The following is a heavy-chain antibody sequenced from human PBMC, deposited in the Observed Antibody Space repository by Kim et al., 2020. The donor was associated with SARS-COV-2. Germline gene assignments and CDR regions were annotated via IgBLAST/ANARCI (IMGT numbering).Heavy chain of an antibody. CDR3: ARDDGTKSGAFDS. J-gene: IGHJ4*02. V-gene: IGHV3-33*01. CDR2: IWYDESYK. D-gene: IGHD3-10*01. CDR1: GFSFNSAG. Sequence: GGSLRLSCAATGFSFNSAGMHWVRQSPGRGLEWVALIWYDESYKYYADSVKGRFTISRDNSKNTLYLQTGSLRAEDTAIYYCARDDGTKSGAFDSWGQGTLVSVSS.